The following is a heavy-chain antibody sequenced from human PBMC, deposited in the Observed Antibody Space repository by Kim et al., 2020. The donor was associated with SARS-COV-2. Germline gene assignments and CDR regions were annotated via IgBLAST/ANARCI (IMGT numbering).Heavy chain of an antibody. V-gene: IGHV1-2*02. Sequence: ASVKVSCKASGYTFTGYYMHWVLQAPGPWLSWMLWIHPHSGFTNYAQKFQGRVTMTRDTSISTAYMELSRLRSDDTAVYYCAREGRRGYSYGPTWGPDYWGQGTLVTVSS. D-gene: IGHD5-18*01. CDR1: GYTFTGYY. CDR3: AREGRRGYSYGPTWGPDY. CDR2: IHPHSGFT. J-gene: IGHJ4*02.